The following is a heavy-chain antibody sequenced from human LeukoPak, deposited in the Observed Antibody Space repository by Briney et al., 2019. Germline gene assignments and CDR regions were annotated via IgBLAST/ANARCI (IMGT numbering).Heavy chain of an antibody. CDR2: NYYSGSN. D-gene: IGHD3-3*01. Sequence: SETLSLTCTVSGGSISSSSYYWGWLPQPPGKGLEGIGSNYYSGSNYYNPSLKSRVTISGDTSKNQFSLKLSSVTAADTAVYYCARDGPLTFTIFGVPSYYYYMDVWGKGTTVTVSS. V-gene: IGHV4-39*07. CDR1: GGSISSSSYY. J-gene: IGHJ6*03. CDR3: ARDGPLTFTIFGVPSYYYYMDV.